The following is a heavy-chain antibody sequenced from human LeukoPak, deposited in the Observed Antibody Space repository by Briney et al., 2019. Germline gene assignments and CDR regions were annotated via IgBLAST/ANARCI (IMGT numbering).Heavy chain of an antibody. J-gene: IGHJ4*02. CDR2: INPNSGGT. CDR3: GLPGGGYCSSTSCLGDY. Sequence: ASLKVSSKASGYTFTGYYMHWVRQAPGQRLECMGWINPNSGGTNCAQKFQGRVTMARDTYISTAYMELSRLRSDDTAVYYCGLPGGGYCSSTSCLGDYWGEGTLVTVSS. CDR1: GYTFTGYY. V-gene: IGHV1-2*02. D-gene: IGHD2-2*01.